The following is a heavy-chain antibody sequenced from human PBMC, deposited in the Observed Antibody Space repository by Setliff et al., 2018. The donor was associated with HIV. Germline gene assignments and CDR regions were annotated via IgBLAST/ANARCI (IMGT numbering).Heavy chain of an antibody. CDR3: KADSSGYP. D-gene: IGHD3-22*01. V-gene: IGHV3-7*03. J-gene: IGHJ5*02. Sequence: PGGSLRLSCAASGFTFRTDWMSWVRQVPGKGLEWVANIKQDGSEKNYVDSVKGRFTISRDNAKNTAYLQMNSLKTEDTAVYYCKADSSGYPWGQGTLVTVSS. CDR2: IKQDGSEK. CDR1: GFTFRTDW.